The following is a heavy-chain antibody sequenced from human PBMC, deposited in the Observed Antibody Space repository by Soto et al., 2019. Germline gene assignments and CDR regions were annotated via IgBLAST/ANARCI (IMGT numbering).Heavy chain of an antibody. CDR1: GFTFSSFA. J-gene: IGHJ4*02. D-gene: IGHD1-1*01. Sequence: EGSLRLSCAASGFTFSSFAMNWVRQAPGKGLDWVSSISAGGGTTDYADSAKGRFTISRDNCKNTLYLQMNSLTADDTAVYYCAKGQTATTNRIGHWDQGTLVTVSS. V-gene: IGHV3-23*01. CDR2: ISAGGGTT. CDR3: AKGQTATTNRIGH.